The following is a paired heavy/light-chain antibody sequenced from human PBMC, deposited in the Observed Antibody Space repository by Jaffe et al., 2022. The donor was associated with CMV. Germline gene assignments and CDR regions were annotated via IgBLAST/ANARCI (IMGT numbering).Light chain of an antibody. Sequence: QSVLTQPPSVSGAPGQRVTISCTGSSSNIGAGYDVHWYQQLPGTAPKLLIYGNNNRPSGVPDRFSGSKSGTSASLAITGLQAEDEADYYCQSYDSSLSGYVIFGGGTKLTVL. V-gene: IGLV1-40*01. CDR1: SSNIGAGYD. CDR2: GNN. J-gene: IGLJ2*01. CDR3: QSYDSSLSGYVI.
Heavy chain of an antibody. Sequence: QVQLQESGPGLVKPSETLSLTCTVSDGSISSYYWTWIRQPAGKGLEWIGRTYQGGRTKYNPSLKSRVTMSVDTSKNRFSLKLRSVTAADTAVYYCARCQSSGHYYIDYYGMDVWGQGTTVTVSS. CDR3: ARCQSSGHYYIDYYGMDV. CDR2: TYQGGRT. CDR1: DGSISSYY. D-gene: IGHD3-22*01. J-gene: IGHJ6*02. V-gene: IGHV4-4*07.